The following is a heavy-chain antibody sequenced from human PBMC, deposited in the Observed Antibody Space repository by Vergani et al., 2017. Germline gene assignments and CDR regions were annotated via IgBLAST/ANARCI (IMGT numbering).Heavy chain of an antibody. CDR2: ISWNSAVA. D-gene: IGHD3-10*01. J-gene: IGHJ5*02. CDR3: AKETWFGDRTNWFDP. V-gene: IGHV3-9*01. CDR1: GFTFGNYA. Sequence: EVQLVESGGGLVQPGRSLRLSCVGSGFTFGNYAMHWVRQAPGKGLEWVSGISWNSAVADSADSVKGRFTISRDNAKNTLYLQMNSLRAEDTAVYYCAKETWFGDRTNWFDPWGQGTLVTVSS.